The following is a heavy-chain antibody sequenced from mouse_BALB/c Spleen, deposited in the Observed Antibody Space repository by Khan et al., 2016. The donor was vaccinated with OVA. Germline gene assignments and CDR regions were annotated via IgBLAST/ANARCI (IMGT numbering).Heavy chain of an antibody. D-gene: IGHD1-1*01. CDR3: TGDRNYYGSSFYFDY. Sequence: EVELVESGGGLVKPGGSLRLSCEASGSTFSSYFMSWVRQTPEKRLEWVATITSGGSYTYYPDSVQGRSTIPRDHAKNTLYLKTSSLKSEDTATYYCTGDRNYYGSSFYFDYWGQGTTLTVSS. V-gene: IGHV5-6-4*01. J-gene: IGHJ2*01. CDR1: GSTFSSYF. CDR2: ITSGGSYT.